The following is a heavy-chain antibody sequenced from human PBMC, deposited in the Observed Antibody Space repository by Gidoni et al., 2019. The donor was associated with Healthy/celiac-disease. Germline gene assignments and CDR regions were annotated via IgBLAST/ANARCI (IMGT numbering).Heavy chain of an antibody. CDR3: ARGYFQYYYDSSGPTGFDY. D-gene: IGHD3-22*01. J-gene: IGHJ4*02. CDR2: INHSGSP. Sequence: QVQLQQWGAGLLKPSETLSLTCAVYGGSFSGYYWSWIRQPPGKGLEWIGEINHSGSPNYNPSLKSRVTISVDTSKNQFSLKLSSVTAADTAVYYCARGYFQYYYDSSGPTGFDYWGQGTLDTVSS. CDR1: GGSFSGYY. V-gene: IGHV4-34*01.